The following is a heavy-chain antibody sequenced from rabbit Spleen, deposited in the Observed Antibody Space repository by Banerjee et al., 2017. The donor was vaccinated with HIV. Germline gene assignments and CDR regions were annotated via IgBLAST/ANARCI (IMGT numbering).Heavy chain of an antibody. V-gene: IGHV1S45*01. CDR3: ARSINWANRALNL. J-gene: IGHJ4*01. CDR1: GFSFSSGYW. Sequence: QEQLVESGGGLVKPEGSLTLTCTASGFSFSSGYWICWVRQAPGKGLEWIACIYVDSGNSYYASWAKGRFTISKTSSTTVTLQMTSLTAADTATYFCARSINWANRALNLWGPGTLVTVS. CDR2: IYVDSGNS. D-gene: IGHD1-1*01.